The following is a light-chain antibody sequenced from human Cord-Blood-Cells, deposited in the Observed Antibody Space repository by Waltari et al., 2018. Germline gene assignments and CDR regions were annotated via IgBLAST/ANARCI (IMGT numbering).Light chain of an antibody. CDR1: KLGDKY. CDR2: QDS. V-gene: IGLV3-1*01. CDR3: QAWDSSNVV. J-gene: IGLJ2*01. Sequence: SYELTQPPSVSVSPGQTASITCPGDKLGDKYACWYQQKPGQSPVLVIYQDSKRPSGIPERFSGSNSGNTTTLTISGTQAMDEADYDCQAWDSSNVVFGGGTKLTVL.